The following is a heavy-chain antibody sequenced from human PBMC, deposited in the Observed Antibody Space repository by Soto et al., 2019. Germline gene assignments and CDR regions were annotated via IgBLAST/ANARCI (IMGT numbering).Heavy chain of an antibody. V-gene: IGHV1-69*08. D-gene: IGHD2-21*02. J-gene: IGHJ6*02. CDR2: VIPVLTTT. CDR3: ARRRYCCYDCYHKHYYGMDV. Sequence: QVRLVPSGAEVKKYGSSVKVSCMDSGGTLSSYTVNWLRQAPGRGLESMGRVIPVLTTTDYAQKFRVRVSITSYKSANAVHMELTSLFSEDTAIYYCARRRYCCYDCYHKHYYGMDVSGQGTTVTFAS. CDR1: GGTLSSYT.